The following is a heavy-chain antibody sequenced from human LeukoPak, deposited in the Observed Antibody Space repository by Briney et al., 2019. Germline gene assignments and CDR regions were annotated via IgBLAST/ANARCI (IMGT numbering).Heavy chain of an antibody. V-gene: IGHV3-48*03. Sequence: GGSLRLSCAASGFTFSSYEMNWVRQAPGKGLEWVTYISSSGSTIYYADSVKGRFTISRDNAKNSLYLQMNSLRAEDTADYYCAREFGATPDYWGEETLVTVSS. CDR1: GFTFSSYE. CDR3: AREFGATPDY. CDR2: ISSSGSTI. D-gene: IGHD3-16*01. J-gene: IGHJ4*02.